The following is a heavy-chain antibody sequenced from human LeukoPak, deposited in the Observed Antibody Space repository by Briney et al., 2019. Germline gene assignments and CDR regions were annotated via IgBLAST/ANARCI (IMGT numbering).Heavy chain of an antibody. CDR2: ISGSGGST. J-gene: IGHJ4*02. CDR1: GFTFRSYA. CDR3: AKPSGSGVDY. Sequence: GGSLRLFCAASGFTFRSYAMSWVRQAPGKGLEWVSAISGSGGSTYYADSVKGRFTITRDNSKNTLYLQMNSLRLEDMALYYCAKPSGSGVDYWGRGTRVTVSS. V-gene: IGHV3-23*01. D-gene: IGHD1-26*01.